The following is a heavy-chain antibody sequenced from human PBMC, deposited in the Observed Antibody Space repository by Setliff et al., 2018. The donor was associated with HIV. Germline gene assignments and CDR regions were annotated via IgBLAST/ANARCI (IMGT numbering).Heavy chain of an antibody. Sequence: KPSETLSLTCTVSGGSISSAGYYWSCIRQHPGTGLEWIGYIYYSGNTYYTPSLASRVSISVDTSKNQFSLKMTSVTAADTAIYFCARGALSLTMTKLLSFFDSWGQGTQVTVSS. CDR3: ARGALSLTMTKLLSFFDS. CDR1: GGSISSAGYY. CDR2: IYYSGNT. J-gene: IGHJ4*02. D-gene: IGHD3-22*01. V-gene: IGHV4-31*03.